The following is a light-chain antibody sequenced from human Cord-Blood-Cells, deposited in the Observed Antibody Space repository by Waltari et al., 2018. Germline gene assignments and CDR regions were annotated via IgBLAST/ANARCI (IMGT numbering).Light chain of an antibody. Sequence: QSVLTQPPSASVTPGQRVTISCSGSSSNIGSNTVNWYQQLPGTAPKLLIYSNNQRPSGVPDRFSGSKSGTSASLAISGLQSEDEADYYCAAWDDSLNGPPVVFGGGTKLTVL. CDR1: SSNIGSNT. CDR2: SNN. CDR3: AAWDDSLNGPPVV. J-gene: IGLJ2*01. V-gene: IGLV1-44*01.